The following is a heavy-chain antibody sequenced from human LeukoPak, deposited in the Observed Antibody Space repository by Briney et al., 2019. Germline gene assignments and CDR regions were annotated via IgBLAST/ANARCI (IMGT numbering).Heavy chain of an antibody. D-gene: IGHD3-10*01. CDR1: GFTFSSYW. CDR2: IKQDGSEK. Sequence: AGGSLRLSCAASGFTFSSYWMSWVRQAPGKGLEWVANIKQDGSEKYYVDSVKGRFTISRDNAKNSLYLQMNSLRAEDTAVYYCASPTLDYYGSGSVWGQGTMVTVSS. J-gene: IGHJ3*01. V-gene: IGHV3-7*01. CDR3: ASPTLDYYGSGSV.